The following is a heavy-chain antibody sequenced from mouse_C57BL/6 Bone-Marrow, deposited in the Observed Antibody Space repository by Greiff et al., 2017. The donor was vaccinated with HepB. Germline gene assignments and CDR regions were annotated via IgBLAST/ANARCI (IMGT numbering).Heavy chain of an antibody. J-gene: IGHJ4*01. CDR1: EYEFPSHD. V-gene: IGHV5-2*01. CDR3: ARLTGTDAMDY. D-gene: IGHD4-1*01. Sequence: EVKLVESGGGLVQPGESLKLSCESNEYEFPSHDMSWVRKTPEKRLELVAAINRDGGSTYYPDTMERRFIISRDNTKKTLYLQMSGLRSDDTALYYCARLTGTDAMDYGGQGTSVTVSS. CDR2: INRDGGST.